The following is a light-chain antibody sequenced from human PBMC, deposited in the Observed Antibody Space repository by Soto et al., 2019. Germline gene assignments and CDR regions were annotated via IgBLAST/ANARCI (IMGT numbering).Light chain of an antibody. V-gene: IGLV2-11*01. CDR2: DVT. CDR3: CSYAGSHYV. Sequence: QSVLTQPRSVSGSPGQSVAISCTGTSSDVGSFNYVSWYQQHPDKAPKLMIYDVTKRPSGVPDRLSGSKSGNTASLTISGLQAEDEADYYCCSYAGSHYVFGTGTKVTVL. J-gene: IGLJ1*01. CDR1: SSDVGSFNY.